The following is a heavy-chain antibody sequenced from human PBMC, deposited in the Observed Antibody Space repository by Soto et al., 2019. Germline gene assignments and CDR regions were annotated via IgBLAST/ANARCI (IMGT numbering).Heavy chain of an antibody. CDR1: GFTFSSYA. CDR2: ISYDGSNK. D-gene: IGHD4-4*01. V-gene: IGHV3-30-3*01. J-gene: IGHJ2*01. CDR3: ARPLWRDDYNWGYFDL. Sequence: QVQLVESGGGVVQPGRSLRLSCAASGFTFSSYAMHWVRQAPGKGLEWVAVISYDGSNKYYADSVKGRFTISRDNSKNTRYLQRSSLRTEDTAVYYCARPLWRDDYNWGYFDLWGRGTLVTVSS.